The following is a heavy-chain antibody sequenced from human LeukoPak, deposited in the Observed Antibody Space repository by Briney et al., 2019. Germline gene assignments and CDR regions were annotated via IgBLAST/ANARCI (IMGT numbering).Heavy chain of an antibody. J-gene: IGHJ5*01. CDR3: ARLNGYIDS. V-gene: IGHV5-51*01. CDR2: VFPRDSDT. D-gene: IGHD5-24*01. CDR1: GSTFTSQW. Sequence: GESLKISCKGYGSTFTSQWIGWVRQVPGKGLEWMGIVFPRDSDTRYSPSFQGRVTISVDKSINSAYLQWTSLKASDTAIYYCARLNGYIDSWGQGTQVTVSS.